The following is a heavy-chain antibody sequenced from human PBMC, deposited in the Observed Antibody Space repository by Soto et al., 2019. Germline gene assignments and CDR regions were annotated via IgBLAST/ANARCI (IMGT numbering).Heavy chain of an antibody. V-gene: IGHV3-48*02. CDR2: ISSSSSTI. CDR1: GFTFSSYS. D-gene: IGHD1-26*01. CDR3: ARDPEGYSGSYYAYYYGMDV. J-gene: IGHJ6*02. Sequence: TGGSLRLSCAASGFTFSSYSMNWVRQAPGKGLEWVSYISSSSSTIYYADSVKGRFTISRDNAKNSLYLQMNSLRDEDTAVYYCARDPEGYSGSYYAYYYGMDVWGQGTTVTVSS.